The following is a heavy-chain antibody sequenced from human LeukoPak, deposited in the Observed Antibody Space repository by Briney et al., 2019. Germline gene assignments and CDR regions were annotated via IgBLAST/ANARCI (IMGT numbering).Heavy chain of an antibody. V-gene: IGHV3-23*01. CDR1: GFTFSSHA. CDR2: ISGGGDSP. J-gene: IGHJ4*02. Sequence: GGSLRLSCAASGFTFSSHAMSWVRQAPGKGLEWVSAISGGGDSPYYADSVKGRFTISRDNSKSTLYLQMNSLRAEDTAVYYCAKDRIRITVAGTFDYWGQGTLVTVSS. D-gene: IGHD6-19*01. CDR3: AKDRIRITVAGTFDY.